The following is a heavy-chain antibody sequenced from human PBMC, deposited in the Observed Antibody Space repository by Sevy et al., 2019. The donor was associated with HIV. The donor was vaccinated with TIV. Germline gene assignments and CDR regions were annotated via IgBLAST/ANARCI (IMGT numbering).Heavy chain of an antibody. CDR1: GLTFSNYW. CDR2: IKKDGSQK. CDR3: FGETN. J-gene: IGHJ4*02. D-gene: IGHD3-16*01. Sequence: GGSLRLSCTDSGLTFSNYWMHWVRQAPGKGLEWVASIKKDGSQKDYVDSVKGRFIISRDNAKSSVYLQMNSLRDEDAAVYYCFGETNWGQGTLVTVSS. V-gene: IGHV3-7*03.